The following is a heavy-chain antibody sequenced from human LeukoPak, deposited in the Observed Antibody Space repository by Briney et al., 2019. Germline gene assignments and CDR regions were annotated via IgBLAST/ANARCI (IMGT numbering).Heavy chain of an antibody. D-gene: IGHD1-26*01. CDR1: GYTFTGYY. Sequence: ASVKVSCKASGYTFTGYYMHWVRQAPGQGLEWMGWLNPKRGGTNYAQKFQGRVTMTRDTSITTAYMELSRLTSDDTAVYYCARDNGMGYYGGSGYFDYWGQGTLVTVSS. J-gene: IGHJ4*02. V-gene: IGHV1-2*02. CDR2: LNPKRGGT. CDR3: ARDNGMGYYGGSGYFDY.